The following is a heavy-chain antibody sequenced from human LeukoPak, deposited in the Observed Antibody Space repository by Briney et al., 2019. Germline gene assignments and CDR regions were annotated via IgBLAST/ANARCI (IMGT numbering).Heavy chain of an antibody. D-gene: IGHD7-27*01. V-gene: IGHV1-69*05. CDR2: IIPIFGTA. CDR1: GGTFSSYA. Sequence: SVKVSCKASGGTFSSYAISWVRQAPGQGLEWIGRIIPIFGTANYAQKFQGRVTITTDESTSTAYMELSSLRSEDTAVYYCARGDGDRNDLFDYWGQGTLVTVSS. J-gene: IGHJ4*02. CDR3: ARGDGDRNDLFDY.